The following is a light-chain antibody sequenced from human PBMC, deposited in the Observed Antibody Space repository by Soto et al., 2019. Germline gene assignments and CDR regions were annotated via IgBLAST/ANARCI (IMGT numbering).Light chain of an antibody. CDR1: QSVSSNY. CDR3: QQYGSSPT. V-gene: IGKV3-20*01. J-gene: IGKJ1*01. Sequence: DIVLTQSPGTLSLSPGERATLSCRSSQSVSSNYLAWYQQKPDQAPRLVIYDVSGRATGIPDRFSGSRSGTAFTLTISRLEPEDSAVYYCQQYGSSPTFGQGTKVEIK. CDR2: DVS.